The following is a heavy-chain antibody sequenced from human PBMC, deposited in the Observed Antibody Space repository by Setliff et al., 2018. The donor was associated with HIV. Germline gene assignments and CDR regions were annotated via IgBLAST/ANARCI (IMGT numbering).Heavy chain of an antibody. Sequence: ASVKVSCKASGYSSSTYGISWVRQAPGQGLEWMGWISVYNGNTNYAQKLQGRVTMTTDTSTDTAYMELRSLRSDDTAVYYCARASTALTYYGMDVWGQGTTVTVSS. V-gene: IGHV1-18*01. CDR1: GYSSSTYG. J-gene: IGHJ6*02. CDR3: ARASTALTYYGMDV. CDR2: ISVYNGNT.